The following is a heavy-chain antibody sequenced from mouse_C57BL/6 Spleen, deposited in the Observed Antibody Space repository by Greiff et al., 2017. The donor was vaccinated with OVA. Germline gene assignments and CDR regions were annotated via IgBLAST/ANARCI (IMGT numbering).Heavy chain of an antibody. CDR1: GFSLTSYA. CDR3: ASLIYDGYYSFDY. V-gene: IGHV2-9-1*01. J-gene: IGHJ2*01. Sequence: VQLVESGPGLVAPSQSLSITCTVSGFSLTSYAISWVRQPPGKGLEWLGVIWTGGGTNYNSALKSRLSISNENSKSQVFLKMNSLQTYDTARYYCASLIYDGYYSFDYWGQGTTLTVSS. CDR2: IWTGGGT. D-gene: IGHD2-3*01.